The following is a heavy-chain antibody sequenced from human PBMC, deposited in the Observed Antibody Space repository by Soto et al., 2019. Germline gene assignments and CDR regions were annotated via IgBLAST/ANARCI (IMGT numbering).Heavy chain of an antibody. CDR3: AKCLQVYWSYDAFHI. Sequence: GGSLRLSCAASGFTFSSYSMSWVRQVPGKGLEWVSHITATGGTTYYADSVKGRFTISRDISRNTLYLQMNSLRDEDTALYYCAKCLQVYWSYDAFHIWGQGTMVTVSS. CDR2: ITATGGTT. J-gene: IGHJ3*02. D-gene: IGHD1-7*01. V-gene: IGHV3-23*01. CDR1: GFTFSSYS.